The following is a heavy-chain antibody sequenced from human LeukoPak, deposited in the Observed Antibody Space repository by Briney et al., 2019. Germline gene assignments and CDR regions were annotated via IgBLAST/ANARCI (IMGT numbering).Heavy chain of an antibody. J-gene: IGHJ4*02. CDR1: GFTFSSYA. Sequence: PGGSLRLSCAASGFTFSSYAMHWVRQAPGKGLEWVAVISYDGSNKYYADSVKGRFTISRDNSKNTLYLQINSLRAEDTAVYYCARDVSGCYDYWGQGTLVTVSS. D-gene: IGHD6-19*01. CDR3: ARDVSGCYDY. CDR2: ISYDGSNK. V-gene: IGHV3-30-3*01.